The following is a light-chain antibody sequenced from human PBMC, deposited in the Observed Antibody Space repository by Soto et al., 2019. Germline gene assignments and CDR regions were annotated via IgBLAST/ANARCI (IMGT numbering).Light chain of an antibody. J-gene: IGKJ1*01. Sequence: EVVMTQAPATLSVSPGERATLSFRASQSVSSNLAWYQQKPGQAPRLLIYGASTRAAGIPARFSGSGSGTDFTLTITSLQSEDFGVYYCHQHTNWWTFGQGTKVDIK. CDR2: GAS. CDR3: HQHTNWWT. V-gene: IGKV3-15*01. CDR1: QSVSSN.